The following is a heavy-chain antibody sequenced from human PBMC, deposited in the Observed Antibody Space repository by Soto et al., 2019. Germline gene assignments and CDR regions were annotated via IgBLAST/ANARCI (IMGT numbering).Heavy chain of an antibody. CDR2: IYYSGST. CDR1: GGSISSYY. Sequence: TSETLSLTCTVSGGSISSYYWSWIRQPPGKGLEWIGYIYYSGSTNYNPSLKSRVTISVDTSKNQFSLKLSSVTAADTAVYYCARDRGQPGYSGMDVWGQGTTVTVSS. V-gene: IGHV4-59*01. J-gene: IGHJ6*02. D-gene: IGHD6-13*01. CDR3: ARDRGQPGYSGMDV.